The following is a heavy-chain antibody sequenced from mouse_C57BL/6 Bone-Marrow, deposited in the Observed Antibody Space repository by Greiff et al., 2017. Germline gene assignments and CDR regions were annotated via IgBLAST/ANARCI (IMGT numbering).Heavy chain of an antibody. CDR1: GFSLTSYG. CDR3: AKKGGSSWYFDV. CDR2: IWSGGST. J-gene: IGHJ1*03. D-gene: IGHD1-1*01. Sequence: VMLVESGPGLVQPSQSLSITCTVSGFSLTSYGVHWVRQPPGKGLEWLGVIWSGGSTDYNAAFISRLSISKDNSKSQVFFKMNSLQADDTAIYYWAKKGGSSWYFDVWGTGTTVTVSS. V-gene: IGHV2-4*01.